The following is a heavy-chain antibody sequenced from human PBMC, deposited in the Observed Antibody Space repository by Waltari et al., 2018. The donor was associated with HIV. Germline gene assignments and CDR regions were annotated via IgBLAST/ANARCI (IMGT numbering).Heavy chain of an antibody. Sequence: QLVESGGALIQPGRSLRLYCPAPGFTFGDYAMNWVRQAPGKGLEWVGFIRSKTSGETREYAASVKGRFSISRDDSKGMVYLQMNSLRADDTALYYCVRDLAWRAFDVWGQGTMVTVSS. CDR1: GFTFGDYA. CDR2: IRSKTSGETR. J-gene: IGHJ3*01. V-gene: IGHV3-49*04. CDR3: VRDLAWRAFDV. D-gene: IGHD3-3*01.